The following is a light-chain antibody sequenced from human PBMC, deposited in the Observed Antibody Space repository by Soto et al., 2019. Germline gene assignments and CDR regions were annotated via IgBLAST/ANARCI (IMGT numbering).Light chain of an antibody. CDR1: QSVSSSY. Sequence: EVLLTQSPGTLSLSPGERATLSCRASQSVSSSYLAWYQQKPGQAPRLLIYGASSRATGIPDRFIGSGSGTYFTLTISRLEPEDCAVYYCQQYDNSLITFGQGTRLEIK. CDR3: QQYDNSLIT. CDR2: GAS. J-gene: IGKJ5*01. V-gene: IGKV3-20*01.